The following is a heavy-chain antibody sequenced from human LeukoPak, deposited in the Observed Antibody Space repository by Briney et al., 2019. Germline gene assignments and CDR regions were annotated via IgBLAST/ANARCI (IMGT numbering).Heavy chain of an antibody. CDR3: ARLDSHFYASGSYWGYFDY. D-gene: IGHD3-10*01. CDR1: GYTFTGYY. J-gene: IGHJ4*02. CDR2: INPNSGDT. Sequence: ASVKVSCKASGYTFTGYYMHWVRQAPGQGLEWMGWINPNSGDTNYAQRFQDRVTMTRASSISTVYLELSSLRSDDTAVYYCARLDSHFYASGSYWGYFDYWGQGALVTVSS. V-gene: IGHV1-2*02.